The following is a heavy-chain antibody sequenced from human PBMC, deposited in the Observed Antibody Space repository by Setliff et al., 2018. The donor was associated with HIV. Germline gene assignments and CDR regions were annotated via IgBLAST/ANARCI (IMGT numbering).Heavy chain of an antibody. CDR1: GFSFYIYV. Sequence: GGSLRLSCAASGFSFYIYVMHWVRQAPGKGLEYVSGISGDGGTTYYANSVKGRFIVSRDNSKNSLYLQMNSLRAEDTAVYYCARDEPTGGIDYWGQGTLVTVSS. CDR2: ISGDGGTT. V-gene: IGHV3-64*01. J-gene: IGHJ4*02. CDR3: ARDEPTGGIDY. D-gene: IGHD3-16*01.